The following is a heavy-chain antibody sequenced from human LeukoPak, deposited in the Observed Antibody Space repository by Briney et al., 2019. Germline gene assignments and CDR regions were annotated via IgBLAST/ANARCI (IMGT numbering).Heavy chain of an antibody. D-gene: IGHD2-2*03. J-gene: IGHJ6*03. CDR3: ARELSPRDGLSYYYYMDV. CDR1: GGSISSYY. V-gene: IGHV4-59*12. Sequence: SETLSLTCTVSGGSISSYYWIWIRQPPGKGLEWIGYIYYSGSTNYNPSLKSRVTISVDTSKNQFSLKLSSVTAADTAVYYCARELSPRDGLSYYYYMDVWGKGTTVTVSS. CDR2: IYYSGST.